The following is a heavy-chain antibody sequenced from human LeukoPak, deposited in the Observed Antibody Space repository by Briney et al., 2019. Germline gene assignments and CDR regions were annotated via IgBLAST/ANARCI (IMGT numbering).Heavy chain of an antibody. Sequence: GGSLRLSCAASGFTLSTYGMHWVRQAPGKGLEWVAVMSNDGSDIYYADSVKGRFTISRDNSKNTLYLQMNSLRVEDTAVYYCARDHSPKWGSGERYFDYWGQGTLVTVSS. J-gene: IGHJ4*02. CDR2: MSNDGSDI. V-gene: IGHV3-33*08. CDR3: ARDHSPKWGSGERYFDY. D-gene: IGHD7-27*01. CDR1: GFTLSTYG.